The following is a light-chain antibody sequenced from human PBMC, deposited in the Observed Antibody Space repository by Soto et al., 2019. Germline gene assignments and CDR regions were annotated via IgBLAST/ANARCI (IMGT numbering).Light chain of an antibody. CDR1: SSDVGAYNY. CDR2: DVS. Sequence: QSVLTQSASVSGYPGQSITISCTGTSSDVGAYNYVSWYQQHPGKAPKLIIYDVSNRPSGVSNRFSGSKSGNTASLTISALQAEDEADYYCSSFTSSSTRVFGTGTKLTVL. CDR3: SSFTSSSTRV. J-gene: IGLJ1*01. V-gene: IGLV2-14*01.